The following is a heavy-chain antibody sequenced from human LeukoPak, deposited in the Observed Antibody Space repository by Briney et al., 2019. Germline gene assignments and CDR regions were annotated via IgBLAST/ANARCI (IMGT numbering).Heavy chain of an antibody. CDR1: GGSISSHN. CDR2: IYNNGSP. D-gene: IGHD3-22*01. V-gene: IGHV4-59*11. CDR3: ARVDSSGYYTFFDY. J-gene: IGHJ4*02. Sequence: PSETLSLTCTVSGGSISSHNWNWIRQPPGKGLEWIGDIYNNGSPNYNPSLKSRVTISVDTSKNQFSLKLSSVTAADTAEYYCARVDSSGYYTFFDYWGQGTLVTVSS.